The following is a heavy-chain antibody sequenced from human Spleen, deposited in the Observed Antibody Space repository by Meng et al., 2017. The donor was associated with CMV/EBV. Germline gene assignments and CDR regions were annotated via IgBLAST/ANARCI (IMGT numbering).Heavy chain of an antibody. V-gene: IGHV4-39*07. CDR2: IYYSGST. CDR1: GGSISSSSYY. Sequence: SETLSLTCTVSGGSISSSSYYWGWIRQPPGKGLEWIGSIYYSGSTYYNPSLKSRVTISLDTSKNQFSLRLTSVTAADTAVYYCARVNWNPDYWGQGTLVTVSS. J-gene: IGHJ4*02. D-gene: IGHD1-1*01. CDR3: ARVNWNPDY.